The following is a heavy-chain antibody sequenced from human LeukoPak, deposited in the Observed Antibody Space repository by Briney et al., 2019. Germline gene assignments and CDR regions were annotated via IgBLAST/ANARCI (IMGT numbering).Heavy chain of an antibody. D-gene: IGHD3-10*01. CDR2: IYYSGST. V-gene: IGHV4-39*07. Sequence: SETLSVTCTVSGGSISSSSYYWGWIRQPPGKGLEWIGSIYYSGSTYYNPSLKSRVTISVDTSKNQFSLKLSSVTAADTAVYYCARDPYYGSGNVWGKGTTVTVSS. CDR3: ARDPYYGSGNV. CDR1: GGSISSSSYY. J-gene: IGHJ6*04.